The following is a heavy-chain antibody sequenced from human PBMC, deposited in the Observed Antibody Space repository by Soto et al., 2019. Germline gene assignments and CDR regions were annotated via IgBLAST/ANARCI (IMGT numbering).Heavy chain of an antibody. CDR1: GGSISSYY. V-gene: IGHV4-59*08. J-gene: IGHJ3*02. CDR3: ARRYGSVFDI. D-gene: IGHD3-10*01. Sequence: QVQLQESGPGLVKPSETLSLTCTVSGGSISSYYWSWIRQPPGKGLEWIGYIYYSGSTNYDPSLKSRVTISVDTSKNQFSLNLSSETAADTAVYYCARRYGSVFDIWGQGTMVTVSS. CDR2: IYYSGST.